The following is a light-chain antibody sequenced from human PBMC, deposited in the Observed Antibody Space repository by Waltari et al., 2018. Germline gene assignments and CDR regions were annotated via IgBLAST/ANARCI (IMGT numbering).Light chain of an antibody. V-gene: IGLV1-44*01. Sequence: QSVLTQPPSASGTPGQRVTISCSGSASNIGGNLVTWYQQLPGKAPKLLIYRSGLRPSGVPDRFSGSKSGTSASLAISGLQSEDEADYVCASWDDSLNGHWVFGGGTKVTVL. CDR1: ASNIGGNL. J-gene: IGLJ3*02. CDR3: ASWDDSLNGHWV. CDR2: RSG.